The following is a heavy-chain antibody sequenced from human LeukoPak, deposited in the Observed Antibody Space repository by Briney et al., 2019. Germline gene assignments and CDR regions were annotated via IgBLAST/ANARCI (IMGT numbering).Heavy chain of an antibody. CDR3: ARADLYCGSTSCYGLDY. J-gene: IGHJ4*02. CDR2: INPNSGGT. CDR1: GYTFTGYY. Sequence: ASVKVSCKASGYTFTGYYMHWVRQAPGQGLEWMGWINPNSGGTNYAQKFQGRVTMTRDTSISTAHMELSRLRSDDTAVYYCARADLYCGSTSCYGLDYWGQGTLVTVSS. V-gene: IGHV1-2*02. D-gene: IGHD2-2*01.